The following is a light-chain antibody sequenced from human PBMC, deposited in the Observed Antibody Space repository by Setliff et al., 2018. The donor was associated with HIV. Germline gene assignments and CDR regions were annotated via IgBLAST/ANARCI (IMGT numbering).Light chain of an antibody. Sequence: QSVLTRPRSVSGSPGQSVTLSCTGSSSDVGAYNYVSWYQQYPGKAPKLLIYEVNERPSGVSARFSGFKSGNTASLIISGLQAEDEADYYCSSFGRNSLFVFGSGTKVTVL. V-gene: IGLV2-14*01. CDR3: SSFGRNSLFV. CDR1: SSDVGAYNY. CDR2: EVN. J-gene: IGLJ1*01.